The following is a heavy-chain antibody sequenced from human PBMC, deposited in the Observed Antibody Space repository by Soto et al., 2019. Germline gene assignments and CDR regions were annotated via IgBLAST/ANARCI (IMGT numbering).Heavy chain of an antibody. CDR2: ISNDGRNK. Sequence: HPXGSLLLACSASGFTFGTYAMHWVRQAPGKGLEWVSLISNDGRNKNYADSVKGRFTISRDNSRNTLYLQMNSLRPEDTAVYYCERDTRSTVILPHFDYWGQGTLVTVSS. V-gene: IGHV3-30*04. D-gene: IGHD3-16*02. J-gene: IGHJ4*02. CDR1: GFTFGTYA. CDR3: ERDTRSTVILPHFDY.